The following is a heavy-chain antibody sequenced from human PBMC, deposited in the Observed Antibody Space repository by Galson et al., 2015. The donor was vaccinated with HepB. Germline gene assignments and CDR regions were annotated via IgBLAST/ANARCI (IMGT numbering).Heavy chain of an antibody. D-gene: IGHD1-26*01. J-gene: IGHJ6*02. Sequence: SGYTFISYHVHWVRQAPGQGLEWMGIISPKGGAPDYAQKFQGRVTLTRDTSTNTVYMELSSLRSEDTAVYYCAKDGGAYDMDVWGHGTTVTVSS. CDR3: AKDGGAYDMDV. V-gene: IGHV1-46*01. CDR2: ISPKGGAP. CDR1: GYTFISYH.